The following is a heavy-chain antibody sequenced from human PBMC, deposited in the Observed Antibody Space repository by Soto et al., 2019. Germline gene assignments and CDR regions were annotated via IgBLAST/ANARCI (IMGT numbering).Heavy chain of an antibody. D-gene: IGHD2-21*02. CDR2: ISYDGSNK. CDR1: GFTFSSYG. CDR3: AKDPPPYCGGDCYPNGYFQH. V-gene: IGHV3-30*18. J-gene: IGHJ1*01. Sequence: QVQLVESGGGVVQPGRSLRLSCAASGFTFSSYGMHWVRQAPGKGLEWVAVISYDGSNKYYADSVKGRFTISRDNSKNTLYLQMNILRAEDTAVYYCAKDPPPYCGGDCYPNGYFQHWGQGTLVTVSS.